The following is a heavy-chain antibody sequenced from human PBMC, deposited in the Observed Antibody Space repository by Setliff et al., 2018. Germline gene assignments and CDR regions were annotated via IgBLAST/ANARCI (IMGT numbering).Heavy chain of an antibody. D-gene: IGHD3-9*01. CDR1: GFTFSRYW. Sequence: PGGSLRLSCVASGFTFSRYWMSWVRQAPGKGLEWVANIKEDGSEKYYVDSVKGRFTMSRDNAKNSLYLQMNSLRAEDTAVYYCACPDILTGLFDYWGQGTLVTVSS. CDR3: ACPDILTGLFDY. J-gene: IGHJ4*02. V-gene: IGHV3-7*01. CDR2: IKEDGSEK.